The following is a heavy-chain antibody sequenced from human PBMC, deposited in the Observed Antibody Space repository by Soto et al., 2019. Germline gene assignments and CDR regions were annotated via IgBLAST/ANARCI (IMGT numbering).Heavy chain of an antibody. CDR3: AHTLLYDFWSGRNLFDP. Sequence: TLSLTCTVSGGSISSYYWSWIRQPPGKALEWLALIYWDDDKRYSPSLKSRLTITKDTSKNQVVLTMTNMDPVDTATYYCAHTLLYDFWSGRNLFDPWGQGTLVTVAS. CDR1: GGSISSYYW. CDR2: IYWDDDK. D-gene: IGHD3-3*01. J-gene: IGHJ5*02. V-gene: IGHV2-5*08.